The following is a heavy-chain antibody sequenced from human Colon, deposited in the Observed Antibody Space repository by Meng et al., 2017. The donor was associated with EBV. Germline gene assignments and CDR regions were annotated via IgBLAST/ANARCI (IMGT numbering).Heavy chain of an antibody. J-gene: IGHJ4*02. CDR3: ARGIQIWHEIDY. CDR2: ISYGGST. CDR1: GGSISSSSYS. V-gene: IGHV4-39*07. D-gene: IGHD5-18*01. Sequence: QLQLQESGPGLVKPSETLSLTCTVSGGSISSSSYSCAWIRQPPGKGLEWIGGISYGGSTSYNPSLKSRVTISIDTSKNQFSLSLTSVTAADTAIYYCARGIQIWHEIDYWGQGTLVTASS.